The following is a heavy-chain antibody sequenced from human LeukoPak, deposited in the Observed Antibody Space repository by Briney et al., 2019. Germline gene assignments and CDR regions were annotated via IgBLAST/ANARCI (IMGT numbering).Heavy chain of an antibody. V-gene: IGHV3-23*01. CDR2: VSGTGITT. CDR1: GFTFSSYS. Sequence: GGSLRLSCAASGFTFSSYSMNWVRQAPGKGLEWVSGVSGTGITTEYADSVKGHFTISRDNSKNTLYLQMNSLRVEDTAVYYCARESLDFDYWGQGTLVTVSS. J-gene: IGHJ4*02. CDR3: ARESLDFDY.